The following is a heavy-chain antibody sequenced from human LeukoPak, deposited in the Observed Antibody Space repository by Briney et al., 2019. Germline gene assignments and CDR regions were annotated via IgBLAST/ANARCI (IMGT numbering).Heavy chain of an antibody. Sequence: SGGSLRLSCAASGFTFSSYAMSWVRQAPGKGLEWVSAISGSGGSTYYADSVKGRFTISRDNSKNTLYLQMNSLRAEDTAVYYCARADNPYCGGDCYPNWFDPWGQGTLVTVSS. CDR1: GFTFSSYA. D-gene: IGHD2-21*02. J-gene: IGHJ5*02. V-gene: IGHV3-23*01. CDR3: ARADNPYCGGDCYPNWFDP. CDR2: ISGSGGST.